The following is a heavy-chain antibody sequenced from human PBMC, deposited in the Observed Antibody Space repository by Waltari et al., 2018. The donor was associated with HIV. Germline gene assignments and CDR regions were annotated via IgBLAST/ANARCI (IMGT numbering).Heavy chain of an antibody. D-gene: IGHD3-22*01. V-gene: IGHV4-39*01. CDR1: GGPISSSSSF. CDR3: ARHAAPSGYSHFDY. CDR2: IYYSGST. Sequence: QLQLQESGPGLVKPSETLSLTCTVPGGPISSSSSFWGWFRQPPGKGRGWIASIYYSGSTYHNPSLKSRVIISVDTSKNQFSLKLSSVTAADTAVFYCARHAAPSGYSHFDYWGQGTLVTVSS. J-gene: IGHJ4*02.